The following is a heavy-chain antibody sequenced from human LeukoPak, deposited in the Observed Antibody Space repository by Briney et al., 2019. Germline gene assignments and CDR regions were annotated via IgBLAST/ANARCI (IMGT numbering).Heavy chain of an antibody. J-gene: IGHJ2*01. CDR1: GGSINSGNHY. V-gene: IGHV4-39*07. Sequence: SETLSLTCTVSGGSINSGNHYWGWIRQSPGKGLEWIGNIYYSGSTYYNPSLKSRVTLSIDTSKNQFSLRLSSVTAADTAVYYCARLSSSWYQDWYFDLWGRGTLVTVSS. CDR2: IYYSGST. D-gene: IGHD6-13*01. CDR3: ARLSSSWYQDWYFDL.